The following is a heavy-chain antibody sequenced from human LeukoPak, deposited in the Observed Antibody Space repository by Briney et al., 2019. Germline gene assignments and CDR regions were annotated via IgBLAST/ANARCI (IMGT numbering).Heavy chain of an antibody. D-gene: IGHD5-12*01. CDR1: GFTFSDYY. Sequence: GGSLRLSCAASGFTFSDYYMTWIRQAPGNGLEWVSSISSGSTYTNYADSVKGRFTISRDNAKNSLYLQMNSLRVEDTAVYYCARNGYSGYDRLNWFDPWGQGTLVTVSS. V-gene: IGHV3-11*03. CDR2: ISSGSTYT. CDR3: ARNGYSGYDRLNWFDP. J-gene: IGHJ5*02.